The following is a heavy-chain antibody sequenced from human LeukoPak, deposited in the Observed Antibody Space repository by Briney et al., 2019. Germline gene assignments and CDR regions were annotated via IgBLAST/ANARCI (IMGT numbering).Heavy chain of an antibody. Sequence: PSETLSLTCTVSGGSVSSGSYYWSWIRQPPGKGLEWIGYIYYSGSTNYNPSLKSRVTISVDTSKNQFSLKLSSVTAADTAVYYCARDRGRGYSGYVHWGQGTLVTVSS. CDR1: GGSVSSGSYY. CDR2: IYYSGST. V-gene: IGHV4-61*01. J-gene: IGHJ4*02. D-gene: IGHD5-12*01. CDR3: ARDRGRGYSGYVH.